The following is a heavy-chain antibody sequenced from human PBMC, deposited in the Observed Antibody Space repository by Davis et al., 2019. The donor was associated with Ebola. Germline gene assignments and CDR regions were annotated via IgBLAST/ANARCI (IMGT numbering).Heavy chain of an antibody. D-gene: IGHD5/OR15-5a*01. J-gene: IGHJ4*02. Sequence: GESLKISCAASGFTFTNVWMSWVRQAPGKGLEWVSTISASGRTLEYAASMKGRFTISRDNSKNTLYLEMDSLRADDTAVYYCAKDNGMSVTCVDFWGQGTLVTVSS. CDR2: ISASGRTL. CDR3: AKDNGMSVTCVDF. V-gene: IGHV3-23*01. CDR1: GFTFTNVW.